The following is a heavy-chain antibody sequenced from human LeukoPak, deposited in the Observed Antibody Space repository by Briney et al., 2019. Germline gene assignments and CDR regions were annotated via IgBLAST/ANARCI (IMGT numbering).Heavy chain of an antibody. CDR3: AGEGGIAAAAQRDAFDI. CDR2: ISAYNGNT. J-gene: IGHJ3*02. D-gene: IGHD6-13*01. V-gene: IGHV1-18*01. Sequence: ASVKVSCKASGYTFTSYGISWVRQAPGQGLEWMGWISAYNGNTNYAQKLQGRVTMTTDTSTSTAYMVLRSLRSDDTAVYYCAGEGGIAAAAQRDAFDIWGQGTMVAVSS. CDR1: GYTFTSYG.